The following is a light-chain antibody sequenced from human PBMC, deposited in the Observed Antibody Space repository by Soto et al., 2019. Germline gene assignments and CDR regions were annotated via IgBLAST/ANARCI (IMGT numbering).Light chain of an antibody. CDR2: AAS. CDR3: QQTYGAPPL. J-gene: IGKJ1*01. V-gene: IGKV1-39*01. Sequence: DIQMTQSPSSLSASVGDRVTITCRASQSIDSNLNWYQQRPGQAPKLLIYAASSLQSGVPSRFSGSGSGTDFSLSINGLQREDFATYYCQQTYGAPPLFGQGTKVDI. CDR1: QSIDSN.